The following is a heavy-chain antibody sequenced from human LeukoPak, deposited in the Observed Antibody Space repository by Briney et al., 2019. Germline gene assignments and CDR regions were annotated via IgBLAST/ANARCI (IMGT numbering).Heavy chain of an antibody. D-gene: IGHD2-2*01. CDR1: GFTFSSYA. CDR3: ARGGDIVVVPAGALGDY. V-gene: IGHV3-30*04. Sequence: PGGSLRLSCAASGFTFSSYAMHWVRQAPGKGLEWVAVISYDGGNKYYADSVKGRFTISRDNSKNTLYLQMNSLTAEDTAVYYCARGGDIVVVPAGALGDYWGQGTLVTVSS. CDR2: ISYDGGNK. J-gene: IGHJ4*02.